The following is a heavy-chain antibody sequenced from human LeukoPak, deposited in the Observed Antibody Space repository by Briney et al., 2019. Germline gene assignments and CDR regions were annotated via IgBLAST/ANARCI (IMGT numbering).Heavy chain of an antibody. CDR2: IIPIFGTA. V-gene: IGHV1-69*01. CDR3: PRGMKYHPLGLFNWFDP. CDR1: GGTFSSYA. Sequence: GSSVKVSCKASGGTFSSYAISWLRQAPGQGLEWMGGIIPIFGTANYAQKFQGRVTITADESTSTAYMELSSLRSEDSAVYYCPRGMKYHPLGLFNWFDPWGQGTLVTVSS. D-gene: IGHD2-2*01. J-gene: IGHJ5*02.